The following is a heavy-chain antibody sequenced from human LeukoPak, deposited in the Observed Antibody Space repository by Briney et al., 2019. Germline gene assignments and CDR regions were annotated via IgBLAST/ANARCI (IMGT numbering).Heavy chain of an antibody. J-gene: IGHJ4*02. CDR2: ISGSGGST. CDR1: GFTFSSYA. Sequence: GGSLRVSCAASGFTFSSYAMSWVRQAPGKGREWVSAISGSGGSTYYADSVKGRFTISRDNSKNTLYLQMNSLRAEDTAVYYCAKDGSWNGGYFDYWGQGTLVTVSS. CDR3: AKDGSWNGGYFDY. V-gene: IGHV3-23*01. D-gene: IGHD3-3*01.